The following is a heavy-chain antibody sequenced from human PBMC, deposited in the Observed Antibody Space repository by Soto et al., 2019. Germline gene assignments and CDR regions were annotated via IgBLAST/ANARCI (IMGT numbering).Heavy chain of an antibody. CDR3: ARVAAAATANFDY. CDR2: INHSGST. D-gene: IGHD6-13*01. J-gene: IGHJ4*02. V-gene: IGHV4-34*01. Sequence: QVQLQQWGAGVLKPSETLSLTCAVYGGYFSGYYWSWIRQPPGKGLEWIGEINHSGSTNYNPSLKSRVTISVDTSKNQFSLKLSSVTAADTGVYYCARVAAAATANFDYWGQGTLVTVSS. CDR1: GGYFSGYY.